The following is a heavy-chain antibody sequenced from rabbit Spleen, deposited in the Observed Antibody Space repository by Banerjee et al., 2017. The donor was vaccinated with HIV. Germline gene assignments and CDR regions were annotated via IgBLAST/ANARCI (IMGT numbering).Heavy chain of an antibody. Sequence: QSLEESGGGLVQPEGSLTLTCTASGFSFSSSYYMSWVRQAPGKGLEWIGYIDPVFGSAYYASWVNGRFSISRENTQNTVSLQLNSLTAADTATYFCARGGGLWGQGTLVTVS. CDR1: GFSFSSSYY. J-gene: IGHJ3*01. CDR3: ARGGGL. CDR2: IDPVFGSA. V-gene: IGHV1S40*01.